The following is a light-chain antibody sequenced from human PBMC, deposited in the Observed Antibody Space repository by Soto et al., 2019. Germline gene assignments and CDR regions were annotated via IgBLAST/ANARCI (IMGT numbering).Light chain of an antibody. V-gene: IGKV3-15*01. Sequence: EIVMTHSPATLSVSPLEIATLSFRASQSVSSNLAWYQQKPGQAPRLLIYGASTRATGIPARFSGSGSGTDFTLTINSLEPEDFAVYYCQQRSNWPSITFGQGTRLEIK. J-gene: IGKJ5*01. CDR3: QQRSNWPSIT. CDR1: QSVSSN. CDR2: GAS.